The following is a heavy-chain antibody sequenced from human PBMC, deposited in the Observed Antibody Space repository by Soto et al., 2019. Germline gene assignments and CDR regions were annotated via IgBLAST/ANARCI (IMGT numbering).Heavy chain of an antibody. CDR1: GFTFGHYW. Sequence: PGGSLRLSCAASGFTFGHYWMSWARQAPGKGLEWLATIKLDASEKKYVDSVKGRFTLSRDNAKNSLYLQMDSLRAEDTAVYYCAHDSGYGSGTSVNHYFDYWGHGTLVTVSS. D-gene: IGHD3-10*01. CDR2: IKLDASEK. J-gene: IGHJ4*01. V-gene: IGHV3-7*01. CDR3: AHDSGYGSGTSVNHYFDY.